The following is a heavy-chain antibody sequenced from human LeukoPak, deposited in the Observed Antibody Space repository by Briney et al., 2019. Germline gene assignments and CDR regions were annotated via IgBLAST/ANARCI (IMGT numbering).Heavy chain of an antibody. V-gene: IGHV1-46*01. CDR3: ARDGYYDSSGYPGGFYYFDY. Sequence: GASVKVSCKASGYTFTGYYMHWVRQAPGQGLEWMGIINPSGGGTSYAQKFQGRVTMTRDMSTSTVYMELSSLRSEDTAVYYCARDGYYDSSGYPGGFYYFDYWGQGTLVTVSS. CDR2: INPSGGGT. D-gene: IGHD3-22*01. CDR1: GYTFTGYY. J-gene: IGHJ4*02.